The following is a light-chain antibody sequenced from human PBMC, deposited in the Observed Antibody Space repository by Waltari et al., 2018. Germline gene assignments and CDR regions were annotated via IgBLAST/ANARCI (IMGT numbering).Light chain of an antibody. Sequence: QSLLTQSPSTSGTPGQRVTISCSGSSSNIGTNYVYWYQQLPGTAPKLLITRNNQRPAGVPDRVSGSKSGTSASLAISGLRSEDEAVYYGAACDDSLSAVVFGGGTRLTVL. CDR2: RNN. CDR3: AACDDSLSAVV. CDR1: SSNIGTNY. J-gene: IGLJ2*01. V-gene: IGLV1-47*01.